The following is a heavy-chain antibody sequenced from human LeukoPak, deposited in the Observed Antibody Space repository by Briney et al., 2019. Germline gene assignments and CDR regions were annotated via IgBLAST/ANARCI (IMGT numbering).Heavy chain of an antibody. CDR2: INHSGST. Sequence: KPSETLSLTCAVYGGSFSGYYWSWIRQPPGKGLEWIGEINHSGSTNYNPSLKSRVTISVDTSKNQFSLKLSSVTAADTAVYYCARSSTHFDPWGQGTLVTVSS. J-gene: IGHJ5*02. CDR1: GGSFSGYY. V-gene: IGHV4-34*01. D-gene: IGHD2-2*01. CDR3: ARSSTHFDP.